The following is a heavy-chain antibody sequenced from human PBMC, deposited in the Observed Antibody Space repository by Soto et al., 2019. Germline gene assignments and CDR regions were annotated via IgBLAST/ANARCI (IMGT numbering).Heavy chain of an antibody. CDR1: GGSFSGYY. CDR2: INHSGST. D-gene: IGHD3-3*01. Sequence: KPSETLSLTCAVYGGSFSGYYWSWIRQPPGKGLEWIGEINHSGSTNYNPSLKSRVTISVDTSKNQFSLKLSSVTAADTAVYYCARDRRYYDFWSGYSKGVDYWGQGTLVTAPQ. V-gene: IGHV4-34*01. J-gene: IGHJ4*02. CDR3: ARDRRYYDFWSGYSKGVDY.